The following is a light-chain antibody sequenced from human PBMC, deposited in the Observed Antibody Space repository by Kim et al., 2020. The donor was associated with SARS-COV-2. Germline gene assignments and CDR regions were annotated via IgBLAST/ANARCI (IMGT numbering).Light chain of an antibody. CDR2: GAS. Sequence: SLSPGERATLSCRASQSVSYNDLAWYQQKPGQAPRLLIYGASSRATGIPDRFSGSGSGTDFTLTIARLEPEDFAVYYCQQYGGSPTFGQGTKLEI. J-gene: IGKJ2*01. CDR1: QSVSYND. V-gene: IGKV3-20*01. CDR3: QQYGGSPT.